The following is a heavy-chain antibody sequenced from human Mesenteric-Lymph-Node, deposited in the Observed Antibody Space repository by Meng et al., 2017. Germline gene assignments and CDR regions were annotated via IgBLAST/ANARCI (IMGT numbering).Heavy chain of an antibody. CDR1: GGSISSGSYY. J-gene: IGHJ3*02. V-gene: IGHV4-61*02. D-gene: IGHD2-2*01. CDR3: AREDIVVVPAATDAFDI. CDR2: IYTSGST. Sequence: SETLSLTCTVSGGSISSGSYYWSWIRQPAGKGLEWIGRIYTSGSTNYNPSLKSRVTISVDTSKNQFSLKLSSVTAADTAVYYCAREDIVVVPAATDAFDIWGQGKMVTVSS.